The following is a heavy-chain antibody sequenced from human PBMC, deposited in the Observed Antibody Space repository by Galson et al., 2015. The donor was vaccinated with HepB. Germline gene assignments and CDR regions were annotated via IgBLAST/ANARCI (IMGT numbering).Heavy chain of an antibody. CDR1: GFTFSSCA. CDR3: AKHGIAAGSGMGV. CDR2: ISDNDEST. V-gene: IGHV3-23*01. Sequence: SLRLSCAASGFTFSSCAMSWVRQAPGKGLEWVSTISDNDESTFYADSVKGRFTISRDNSKNTLYLRMNSLRAEDTAVYYCAKHGIAAGSGMGVWGQGTTVTVSS. D-gene: IGHD6-13*01. J-gene: IGHJ6*02.